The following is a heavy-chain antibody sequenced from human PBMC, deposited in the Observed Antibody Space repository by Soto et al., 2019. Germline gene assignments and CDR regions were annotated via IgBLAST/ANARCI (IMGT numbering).Heavy chain of an antibody. J-gene: IGHJ4*02. CDR3: AKGVYDYTF. D-gene: IGHD4-4*01. Sequence: QIQLVQSGAEVKRPGASVKVSCKASGYTFSTHGIPWVRQAPGQGLEWMGWISAFNGNSKYAQKFQGRVTMTTDTSTATAYMELRSMRFDDTAVYYCAKGVYDYTFWGQGTLVTVSS. CDR1: GYTFSTHG. V-gene: IGHV1-18*01. CDR2: ISAFNGNS.